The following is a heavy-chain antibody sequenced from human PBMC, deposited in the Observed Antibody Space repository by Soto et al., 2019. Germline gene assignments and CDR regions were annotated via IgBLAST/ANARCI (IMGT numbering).Heavy chain of an antibody. V-gene: IGHV1-24*01. Sequence: VSSVKGSWKVSGYTLTEFSMHWVRQAPGKGLEWMGGFDPEDGETIYAQKFQGRVTMTEDTSTDTAYMELSSLRSEDTAVYYCATHGAQLGPDAFDIWGQGTMVTVS. CDR2: FDPEDGET. J-gene: IGHJ3*02. D-gene: IGHD1-1*01. CDR1: GYTLTEFS. CDR3: ATHGAQLGPDAFDI.